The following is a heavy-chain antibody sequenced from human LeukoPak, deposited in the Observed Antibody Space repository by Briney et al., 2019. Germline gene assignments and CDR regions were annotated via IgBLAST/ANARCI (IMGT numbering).Heavy chain of an antibody. D-gene: IGHD2-2*01. V-gene: IGHV1-69*05. CDR2: IIPIFGTA. Sequence: ASVKVSCKASGGTFSSYAISWVRQAPGQGLEWMGGIIPIFGTANYAQKFQGRVTMTRNTSISTAYMELSSLRSEDTAVYYCARGSCSSTSCRFDYWGQGTLVTVSS. CDR1: GGTFSSYA. J-gene: IGHJ4*02. CDR3: ARGSCSSTSCRFDY.